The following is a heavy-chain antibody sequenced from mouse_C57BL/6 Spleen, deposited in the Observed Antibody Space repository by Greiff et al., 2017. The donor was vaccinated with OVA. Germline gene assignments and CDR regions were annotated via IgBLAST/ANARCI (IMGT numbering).Heavy chain of an antibody. D-gene: IGHD2-4*01. CDR3: AGGYCDYDRGAMDY. CDR2: IFPGSGST. Sequence: QVQLQQSEAELMKPGASVKLSCKATGYTFTGYWIAWVKQRPGHGLEWIGEIFPGSGSTNYNEKFKGKATFTADTSSNTAYMQLSSLTTEDSDIYYRAGGYCDYDRGAMDYWGQGTSVTVAS. CDR1: GYTFTGYW. V-gene: IGHV1-9*01. J-gene: IGHJ4*01.